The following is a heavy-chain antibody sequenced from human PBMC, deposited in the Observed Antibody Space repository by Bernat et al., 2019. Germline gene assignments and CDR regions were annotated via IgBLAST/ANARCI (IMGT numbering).Heavy chain of an antibody. CDR2: ISHGGSPI. CDR1: GLTLSRYE. D-gene: IGHD5-18*01. Sequence: EVQLVESGGGLVQPGGSLRLSCVASGLTLSRYEMNWVRQAPGKGLEWVSHISHGGSPIYYAESVRGRFTTTRDDAKNALYLQMNSLRADDTGVYYCARGGYRYAEIWGQGTLVTVSS. J-gene: IGHJ4*02. V-gene: IGHV3-48*03. CDR3: ARGGYRYAEI.